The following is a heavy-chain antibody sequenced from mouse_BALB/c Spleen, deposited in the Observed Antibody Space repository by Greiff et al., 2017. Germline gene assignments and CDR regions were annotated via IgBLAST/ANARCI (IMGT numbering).Heavy chain of an antibody. D-gene: IGHD1-1*01. CDR1: GYSITSGYY. V-gene: IGHV3-6*02. CDR2: ISYDGSN. Sequence: EVQLVESGPGLVKPSQSLSLTCSVTGYSITSGYYWNWIRQFPGNKLEWMGYISYDGSNNYNPSLKNRISITRDTSKNQFFLKLNSVTTEDTATYYCARDQDYEFAYWGQGTLVTVSA. J-gene: IGHJ3*01. CDR3: ARDQDYEFAY.